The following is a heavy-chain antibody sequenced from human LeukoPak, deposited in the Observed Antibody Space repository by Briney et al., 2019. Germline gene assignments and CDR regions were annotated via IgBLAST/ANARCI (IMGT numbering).Heavy chain of an antibody. D-gene: IGHD6-13*01. CDR2: IIPIFGTA. CDR3: AADGYSRDYYFDY. V-gene: IGHV1-69*13. J-gene: IGHJ4*02. Sequence: SVKVSCKASGGTFSSYAISWVRQAPGQGLEWMGGIIPIFGTANYAQKFQGRVTITADESTSTAYMELSSLRSEDTAMYYCAADGYSRDYYFDYWGQGTLVTVSS. CDR1: GGTFSSYA.